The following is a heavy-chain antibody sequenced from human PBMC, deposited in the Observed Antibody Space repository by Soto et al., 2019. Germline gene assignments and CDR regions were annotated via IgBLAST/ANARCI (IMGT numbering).Heavy chain of an antibody. J-gene: IGHJ6*02. CDR3: AQDAPIAPAGFYYYYYCMDV. CDR1: GFTFSSYA. V-gene: IGHV3-23*01. D-gene: IGHD6-13*01. CDR2: ISGSGGST. Sequence: EVQLLESGGGLVQPGGSLRLSCAASGFTFSSYAMSWVRQAPGKGLEWVSAISGSGGSTYYADSVKGRFTISRDNTKNTLYLQMNSLRAEDTAMSYCAQDAPIAPAGFYYYYYCMDVWGQGTTVTVCS.